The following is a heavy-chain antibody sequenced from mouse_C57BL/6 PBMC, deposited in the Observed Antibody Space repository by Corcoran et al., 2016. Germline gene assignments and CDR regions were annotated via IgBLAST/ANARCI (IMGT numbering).Heavy chain of an antibody. D-gene: IGHD1-1*01. CDR3: AREITTVVEYAY. CDR2: INTYSGVP. V-gene: IGHV9-3*01. Sequence: QIQLVQSGPELKKPGETVKISCKASGYTFTTYGMSWVKQAPGKGLKWLGWINTYSGVPTYADDFKGRFAFSLETSASTAYLQINNLKNEDTATYFCAREITTVVEYAYWGQGTLVTVSA. J-gene: IGHJ3*01. CDR1: GYTFTTYG.